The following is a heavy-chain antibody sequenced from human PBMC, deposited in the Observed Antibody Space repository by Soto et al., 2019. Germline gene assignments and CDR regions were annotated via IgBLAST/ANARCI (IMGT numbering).Heavy chain of an antibody. CDR2: IYHSGST. CDR3: AREGNLGRWIQPLDS. CDR1: GGSISSGGYS. J-gene: IGHJ4*02. D-gene: IGHD2-2*03. V-gene: IGHV4-30-2*01. Sequence: PSETLSLTCAVSGGSISSGGYSWSWIRQPPGKGLEWIGYIYHSGSTYYSPSLKSRVTMSVDTSKNHFPLKLISVTTADTAVYFCAREGNLGRWIQPLDSWGQGTLVTVSS.